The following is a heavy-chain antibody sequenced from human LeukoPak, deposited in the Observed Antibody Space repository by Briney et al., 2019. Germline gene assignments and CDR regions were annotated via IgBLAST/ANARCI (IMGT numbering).Heavy chain of an antibody. Sequence: GGSLRLSCAASGFTLSSYAMSWVRQAPGKGLEWVSAISGSGGSTYYADSVKGRFTISRDNSKNTLYLQMNSLRAEDTAVYYCAKEVWRRTVTTPLDYWGQGTLVTVSS. CDR3: AKEVWRRTVTTPLDY. D-gene: IGHD4-17*01. CDR2: ISGSGGST. CDR1: GFTLSSYA. V-gene: IGHV3-23*01. J-gene: IGHJ4*02.